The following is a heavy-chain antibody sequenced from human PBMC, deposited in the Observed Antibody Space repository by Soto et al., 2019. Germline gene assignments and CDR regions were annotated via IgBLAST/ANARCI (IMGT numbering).Heavy chain of an antibody. J-gene: IGHJ6*02. CDR2: ISYDGSNK. D-gene: IGHD3-3*01. CDR1: GFTFISYA. V-gene: IGHV3-30-3*01. Sequence: QVQLVESGGGVVQPGRTLSLSCAAYGFTFISYAMHWDRQDPGKGLEWVAVISYDGSNKYYADSVKGRFTFSRDNSKNTRSIQKNSLTAEDTAVYYCSRYRYVLRFFAWLSSDCIDVWGQGTTVTVTS. CDR3: SRYRYVLRFFAWLSSDCIDV.